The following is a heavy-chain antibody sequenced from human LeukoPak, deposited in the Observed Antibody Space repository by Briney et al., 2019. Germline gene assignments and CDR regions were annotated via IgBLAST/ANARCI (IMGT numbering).Heavy chain of an antibody. CDR3: ARGPLGSGWYYFDY. CDR2: MNPNSGIT. D-gene: IGHD6-19*01. V-gene: IGHV1-8*01. CDR1: GYTFTSYD. Sequence: ASVKVSCKASGYTFTSYDINWVRQATGQGLEWMGWMNPNSGITGYAQKFQGRVTMTRNTSISTAYMELSSLRSEDTAVYYCARGPLGSGWYYFDYWGQGTLVTVSS. J-gene: IGHJ4*02.